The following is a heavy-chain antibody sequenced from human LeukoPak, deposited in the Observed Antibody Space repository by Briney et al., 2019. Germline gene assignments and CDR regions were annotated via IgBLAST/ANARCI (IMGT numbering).Heavy chain of an antibody. CDR3: VKGFYDILTAYWGGGDY. J-gene: IGHJ4*02. V-gene: IGHV3-64D*06. Sequence: GESLRLSCSASGFTFSSYAMHWVRKAPPQGLGYVSAISSNGGSTYYADSVKGRFSISRDKYKNTLYLQMSSLRADDTAVYYCVKGFYDILTAYWGGGDYWGQGTLVTVSS. CDR1: GFTFSSYA. CDR2: ISSNGGST. D-gene: IGHD3-9*01.